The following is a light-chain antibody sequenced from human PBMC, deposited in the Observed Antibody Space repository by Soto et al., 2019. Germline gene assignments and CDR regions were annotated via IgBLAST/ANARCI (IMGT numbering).Light chain of an antibody. Sequence: EIVLTQSPGSLSLSPGQRATLSCRASQSVDTTFVAWYQKKPGQAPRLRIHGASKRATGIPDWFSGSGTGTNFTFLHNKLEDEEFSRYSWQQYKGSVTFGQGNKGEIK. CDR1: QSVDTTF. V-gene: IGKV3-20*01. J-gene: IGKJ1*01. CDR2: GAS. CDR3: QQYKGSVT.